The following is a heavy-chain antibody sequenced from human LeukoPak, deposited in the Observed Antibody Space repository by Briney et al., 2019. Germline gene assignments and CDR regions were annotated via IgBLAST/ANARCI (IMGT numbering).Heavy chain of an antibody. V-gene: IGHV4-38-2*02. Sequence: SETLSLTCTVSGYSISSGYYWGWIRQSPGEGLEWIGSIYHGGSTYYNPSPRSRVIVSVDTSKNNFSLKMSSVTAADTAVYYCARDLASCAGDCYSDGFDYWGQGALVTVSS. CDR3: ARDLASCAGDCYSDGFDY. J-gene: IGHJ4*02. CDR2: IYHGGST. CDR1: GYSISSGYY. D-gene: IGHD2-21*02.